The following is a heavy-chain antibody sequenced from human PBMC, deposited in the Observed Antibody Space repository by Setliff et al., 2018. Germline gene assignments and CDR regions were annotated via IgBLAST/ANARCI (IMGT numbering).Heavy chain of an antibody. Sequence: ASVKVSCKASGGTFSSYGISWVRQAPGQGLEWMGGTIPIFGTTSYAQKFQGRVTIITDASTSTAYMALSSLTSADTAVYYCAREGGDGDSGGYYYDDPYYYYMDVWGKGTTVTVSS. J-gene: IGHJ6*03. CDR1: GGTFSSYG. CDR2: TIPIFGTT. V-gene: IGHV1-69*05. D-gene: IGHD3-22*01. CDR3: AREGGDGDSGGYYYDDPYYYYMDV.